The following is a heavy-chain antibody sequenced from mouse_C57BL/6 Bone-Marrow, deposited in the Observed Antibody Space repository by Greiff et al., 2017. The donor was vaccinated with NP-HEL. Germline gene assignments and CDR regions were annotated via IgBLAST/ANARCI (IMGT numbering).Heavy chain of an antibody. CDR3: ARYDYDVDYAMDY. D-gene: IGHD2-4*01. CDR1: GYTFTSSG. J-gene: IGHJ4*01. V-gene: IGHV1-81*01. Sequence: VQLQQSGAELARPGASVKLSCKASGYTFTSSGISWVKQRTGQGLEWIGEIYPRSGNTYYNEKFKGKATLTADKSSSTAYMELRSLTSEDSAVYFCARYDYDVDYAMDYWGQGTSVTVSS. CDR2: IYPRSGNT.